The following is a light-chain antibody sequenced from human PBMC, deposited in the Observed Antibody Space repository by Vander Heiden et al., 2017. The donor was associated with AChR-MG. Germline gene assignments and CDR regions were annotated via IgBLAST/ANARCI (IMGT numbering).Light chain of an antibody. Sequence: DAVMTQTPLFLSVTPGQPASISCKSSQSLLHTTGENFLHWYFQMPGQSPQLLIYEVSSRSSGVPDRFSGSGSGTDFTLTISRVEAEDVGIYYCMQGKHLPRTFGQGTKVEI. CDR2: EVS. V-gene: IGKV2-29*02. J-gene: IGKJ1*01. CDR1: QSLLHTTGENF. CDR3: MQGKHLPRT.